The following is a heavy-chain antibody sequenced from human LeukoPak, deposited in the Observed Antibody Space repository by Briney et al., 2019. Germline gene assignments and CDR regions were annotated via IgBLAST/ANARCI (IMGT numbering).Heavy chain of an antibody. CDR3: ARDHLVTPDY. CDR2: IYSGGST. J-gene: IGHJ4*02. V-gene: IGHV3-66*01. CDR1: GFTVSSHY. Sequence: GGSLRLSCAASGFTVSSHYMSWVRQAPGKGLEWVSGIYSGGSTYYADSVKGRFTISRDNSKNTLYLQMNSLRAEDTAVYYCARDHLVTPDYWGQGTRVTVSS. D-gene: IGHD4-11*01.